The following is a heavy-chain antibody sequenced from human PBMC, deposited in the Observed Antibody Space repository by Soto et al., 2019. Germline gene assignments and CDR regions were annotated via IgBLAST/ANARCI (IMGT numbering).Heavy chain of an antibody. Sequence: GGSLRLSCAASGFTFSSYEMNWVRQAPGKGLEWVSYISSSGSTIYYADSVKGRFTISRDNAKNSLYLQMNSLRAEDTAVYYCAKSSGTTAGGYYYYGMDVWGQGTTVTVSS. CDR1: GFTFSSYE. V-gene: IGHV3-48*03. CDR3: AKSSGTTAGGYYYYGMDV. D-gene: IGHD1-7*01. CDR2: ISSSGSTI. J-gene: IGHJ6*02.